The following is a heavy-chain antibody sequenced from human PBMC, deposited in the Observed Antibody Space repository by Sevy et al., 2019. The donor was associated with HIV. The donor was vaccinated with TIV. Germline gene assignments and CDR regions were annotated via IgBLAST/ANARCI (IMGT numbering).Heavy chain of an antibody. J-gene: IGHJ6*02. CDR1: GLRFSNYN. D-gene: IGHD6-13*01. V-gene: IGHV3-21*01. CDR2: ISNSSSYI. Sequence: GGSLRLSCAASGLRFSNYNMNWVRQAPGQGLEWVACISNSSSYIYYVDSVKGRFTISRDNAKNSLYLQMNSLRAEDTAVDYCASEKEQLVLWPYYGMDVWGQGTTVTVSS. CDR3: ASEKEQLVLWPYYGMDV.